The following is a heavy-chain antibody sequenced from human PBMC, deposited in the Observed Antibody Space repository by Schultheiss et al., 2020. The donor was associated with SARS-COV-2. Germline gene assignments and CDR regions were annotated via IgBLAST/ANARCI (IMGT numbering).Heavy chain of an antibody. CDR2: INPNSGGT. CDR1: GGTFSSYA. D-gene: IGHD6-19*01. Sequence: ASVKVSCKASGGTFSSYAISWVRQAPGQGLEWMGWINPNSGGTNYAQKLQGRVTMTTDTSTSTAYMELRSLRSEDTAVYYCARVPYSSGWYGNWGQGTLVTVSS. CDR3: ARVPYSSGWYGN. V-gene: IGHV1-18*01. J-gene: IGHJ4*02.